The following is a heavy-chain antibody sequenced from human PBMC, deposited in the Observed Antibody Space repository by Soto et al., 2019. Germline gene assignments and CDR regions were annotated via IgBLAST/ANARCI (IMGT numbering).Heavy chain of an antibody. D-gene: IGHD3-16*01. V-gene: IGHV4-30-4*01. J-gene: IGHJ4*02. CDR3: ARGIYVEFDY. CDR1: GGSISSGDYY. CDR2: IYYSGST. Sequence: QVQLQESGPGLVKPSQTLSLTCTVSGGSISSGDYYWSWIRQPPGKGLEWIGYIYYSGSTYYNPSLKXXFXIXXDTARNQFSLKLSSVTAADTAVYYCARGIYVEFDYWGQGTLVTVSS.